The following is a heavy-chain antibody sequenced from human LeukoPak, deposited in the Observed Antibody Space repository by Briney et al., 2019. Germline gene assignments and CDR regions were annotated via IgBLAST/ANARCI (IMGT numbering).Heavy chain of an antibody. J-gene: IGHJ4*02. CDR3: AKSPYDFWSGIFDY. CDR2: ISGSGGST. D-gene: IGHD3-3*01. CDR1: GFTFSSYA. Sequence: TGGSLRLSCAASGFTFSSYAMSWVRQAPGKGLEWVSAISGSGGSTYYADSVKGRFTISRDNSKNTLYLQMNSLRAEDTAVYYCAKSPYDFWSGIFDYWGQGTLVTVSS. V-gene: IGHV3-23*01.